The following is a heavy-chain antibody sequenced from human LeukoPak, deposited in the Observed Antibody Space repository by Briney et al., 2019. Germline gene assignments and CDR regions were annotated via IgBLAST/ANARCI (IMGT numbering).Heavy chain of an antibody. D-gene: IGHD5-12*01. J-gene: IGHJ4*02. CDR2: INPGGDNT. CDR1: GYTFTKSY. CDR3: ARGGYSGYG. V-gene: IGHV1-46*01. Sequence: ASVKVSCKASGYTFTKSYIHWVRQAPGQRLEWMGLINPGGDNTDYAQNFQGRLTMTSDTSARTVYMELSSLRSDDTAVYYCARGGYSGYGWGQGTLVTVSP.